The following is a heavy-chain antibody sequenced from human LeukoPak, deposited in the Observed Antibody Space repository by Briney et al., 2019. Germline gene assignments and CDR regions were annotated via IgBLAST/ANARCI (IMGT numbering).Heavy chain of an antibody. CDR1: GLTFNNYC. J-gene: IGHJ4*02. D-gene: IGHD6-13*01. CDR3: ARDSGGRVYNY. V-gene: IGHV3-7*03. Sequence: GGSLRLSCGASGLTFNNYCIHWVRQAPGKGLEWVANIKQDGSETYYVDSVKGRFTISRDNAKNSLYLQMNSLRAEDTAVYYCARDSGGRVYNYWGQGTLVTVSS. CDR2: IKQDGSET.